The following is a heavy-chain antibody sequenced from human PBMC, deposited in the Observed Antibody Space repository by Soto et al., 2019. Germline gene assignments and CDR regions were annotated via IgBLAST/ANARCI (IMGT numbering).Heavy chain of an antibody. J-gene: IGHJ5*02. V-gene: IGHV1-69*13. CDR3: ARVRGYYDSSGYQRSNWFDP. Sequence: GASVKVSCKASGGTFSSYAISWVRQAPGQGLEWMGGIIPIFGTANYAQKFQGRVTITADESTSTAYMELSSLRSEDTAVYYCARVRGYYDSSGYQRSNWFDPWGQGTLVTVS. D-gene: IGHD3-22*01. CDR1: GGTFSSYA. CDR2: IIPIFGTA.